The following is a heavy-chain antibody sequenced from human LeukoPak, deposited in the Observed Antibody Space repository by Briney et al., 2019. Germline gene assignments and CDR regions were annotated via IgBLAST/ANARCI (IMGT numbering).Heavy chain of an antibody. Sequence: ASVKVSCKASGYIFTSYYMHWVRQAPGQGLEWMGIINPSGGSTSFAQKFQGRVTMTRDMSTSTVYMELSSLRSEDTAVYYCARNKEGKSLDNWGQGTLVTVSS. J-gene: IGHJ4*02. V-gene: IGHV1-46*01. CDR3: ARNKEGKSLDN. CDR1: GYIFTSYY. CDR2: INPSGGST.